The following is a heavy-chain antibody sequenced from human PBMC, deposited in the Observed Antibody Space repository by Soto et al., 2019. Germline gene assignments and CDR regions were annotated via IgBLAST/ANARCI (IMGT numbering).Heavy chain of an antibody. CDR1: AGSISTYDW. Sequence: SETLSVTCVFSAGSISTYDWWTWFRQPPVKGLEWIGKIFHSGGAYYSPSLKSRVTISADSSKNHFSLRLTAVTAADTAVYYCATGNVDSMLEYWGQGTKVTVSS. D-gene: IGHD3-3*01. CDR3: ATGNVDSMLEY. CDR2: IFHSGGA. J-gene: IGHJ4*02. V-gene: IGHV4-4*02.